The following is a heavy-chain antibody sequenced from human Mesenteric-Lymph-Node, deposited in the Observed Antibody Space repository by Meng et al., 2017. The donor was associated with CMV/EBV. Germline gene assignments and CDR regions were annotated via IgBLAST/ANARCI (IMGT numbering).Heavy chain of an antibody. CDR1: GSSVTSGSYY. V-gene: IGHV4-61*01. D-gene: IGHD1-26*01. CDR3: ARVLWDYWYFDL. Sequence: CTVSGSSVTSGSYYWSWIQQPPGKGLEWMGFIYYSGSANYNPSLESRLTISIDTSKKQFSLKLSSVTAADTAVYYCARVLWDYWYFDLWGRGTLVTVSS. J-gene: IGHJ2*01. CDR2: IYYSGSA.